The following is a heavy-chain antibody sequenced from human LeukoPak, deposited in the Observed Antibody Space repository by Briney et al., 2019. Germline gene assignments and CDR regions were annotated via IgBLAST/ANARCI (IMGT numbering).Heavy chain of an antibody. J-gene: IGHJ4*02. CDR3: ATSNSGWFYFDY. Sequence: PSETLSLTCTVSGGSISNYYWSWIRQPPGKGLEWIGYIFYSGSTNYNPSLKSRVTISVDTSKNQFPLELSSVTAADTAVYYCATSNSGWFYFDYWGQGTLVTVSS. D-gene: IGHD6-19*01. CDR2: IFYSGST. V-gene: IGHV4-59*12. CDR1: GGSISNYY.